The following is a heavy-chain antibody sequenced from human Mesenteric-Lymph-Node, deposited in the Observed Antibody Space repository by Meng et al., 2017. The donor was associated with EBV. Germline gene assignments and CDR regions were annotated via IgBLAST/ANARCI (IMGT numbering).Heavy chain of an antibody. D-gene: IGHD3-9*01. J-gene: IGHJ4*02. CDR3: ASPSRSRYFDPRRTLVY. Sequence: VRLAGAGPGLVKPSGTLSLPCAVAGGSIRSGNWGSWVRQPPGKGLEWIGEIYHSGNTNYNPSLKSRVTISVDKSKNQFSLNLNSVTAADTAVYYCASPSRSRYFDPRRTLVYWGQGTLVTVSS. CDR2: IYHSGNT. CDR1: GGSIRSGNW. V-gene: IGHV4-4*02.